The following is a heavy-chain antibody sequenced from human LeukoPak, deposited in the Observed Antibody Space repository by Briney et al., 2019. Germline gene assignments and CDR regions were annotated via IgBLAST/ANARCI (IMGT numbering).Heavy chain of an antibody. CDR1: GGTFSSYA. J-gene: IGHJ5*02. CDR2: IIPILGIA. Sequence: SVKVSCKASGGTFSSYAISWVRQAPGQGLEWMGRIIPILGIANYAQKFQGRVTITADESTSTAYMELSSLRSEDTAVYYCARAGVGDRFDPWGQGTLVTVSS. V-gene: IGHV1-69*04. CDR3: ARAGVGDRFDP. D-gene: IGHD1-26*01.